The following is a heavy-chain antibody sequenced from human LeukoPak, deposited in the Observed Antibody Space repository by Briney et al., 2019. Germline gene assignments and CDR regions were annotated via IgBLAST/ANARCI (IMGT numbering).Heavy chain of an antibody. CDR3: ARDGSGSYLGY. V-gene: IGHV3-33*08. CDR2: IWYDGSNK. D-gene: IGHD3-10*01. J-gene: IGHJ4*02. CDR1: GFTFSSYG. Sequence: GRSLRLSCAASGFTFSSYGMHWVRQAPGKGLEWVAVIWYDGSNKYYADSVKGRFTISRDNSKNTLYLQMNSLRAEDTAVYYCARDGSGSYLGYWGQGTLVTVSS.